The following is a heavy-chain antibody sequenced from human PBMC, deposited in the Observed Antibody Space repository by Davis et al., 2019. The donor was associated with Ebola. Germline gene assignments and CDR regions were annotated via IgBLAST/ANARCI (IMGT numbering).Heavy chain of an antibody. CDR1: GFTFSSYA. CDR2: ISGSGGST. CDR3: ARSHRRSTYYYYGMDV. Sequence: GESLKISCAASGFTFSSYAMSWVRQAPGKGLEWVSAISGSGGSTYYADSVKGRFTISRDNSKNSLYLQMNSLRAEDTALYHCARSHRRSTYYYYGMDVWGQGTTVTVSS. V-gene: IGHV3-23*01. J-gene: IGHJ6*02. D-gene: IGHD1-26*01.